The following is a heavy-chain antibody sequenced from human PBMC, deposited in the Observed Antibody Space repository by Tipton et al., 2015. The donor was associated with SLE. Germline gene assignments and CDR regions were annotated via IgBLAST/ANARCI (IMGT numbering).Heavy chain of an antibody. CDR3: ARQPFATRSGFDV. D-gene: IGHD6-25*01. CDR2: MYITGSA. V-gene: IGHV4-61*02. J-gene: IGHJ3*01. CDR1: GVSITSYTYS. Sequence: TLSLTCIVSGVSITSYTYSWSWIRQSAGKGLEWLGRMYITGSAIYNPSLKSRVTISVDTSKNQFSLKLSSVTAADAAVHYCARQPFATRSGFDVWGQGTMVTVSS.